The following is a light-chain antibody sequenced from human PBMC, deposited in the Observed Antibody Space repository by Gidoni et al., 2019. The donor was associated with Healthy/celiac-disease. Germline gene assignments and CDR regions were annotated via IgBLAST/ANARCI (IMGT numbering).Light chain of an antibody. V-gene: IGKV3-15*01. CDR2: GAS. CDR1: QSVSSS. CDR3: QQYNNCPLYT. Sequence: IVIKQSPATLSVSPGERATLSCRASQSVSSSLAWYQQKPGQAPRLLIYGASTSSTGIPARFSGSGSATEFTLTISSLLSDDFSVYYCQQYNNCPLYTFGQGTKLEIK. J-gene: IGKJ2*01.